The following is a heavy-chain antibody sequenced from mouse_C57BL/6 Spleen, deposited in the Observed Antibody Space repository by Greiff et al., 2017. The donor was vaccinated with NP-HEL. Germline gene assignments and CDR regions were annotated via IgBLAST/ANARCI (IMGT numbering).Heavy chain of an antibody. D-gene: IGHD2-4*01. Sequence: QVKLQQPGAELVKTGASVKLSCKASGYTFTSYWMQRVKQRPGRGLEWIGRIDPNSGGTKYNEKFKSKATLTVDKPTSRALMKLISLTSEDSAVYYCARVYDYYEAWFAYWGQGTLVTVAA. CDR2: IDPNSGGT. J-gene: IGHJ3*01. CDR3: ARVYDYYEAWFAY. V-gene: IGHV1-72*01. CDR1: GYTFTSYW.